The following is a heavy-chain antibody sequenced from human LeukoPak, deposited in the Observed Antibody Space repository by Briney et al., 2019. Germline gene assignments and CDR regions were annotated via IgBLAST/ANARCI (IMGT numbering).Heavy chain of an antibody. CDR2: INPNRGAT. D-gene: IGHD6-13*01. Sequence: GASVTVSCKASGYTFTSYGISWVRQAPGQGLEWLGWINPNRGATSYAQKFQGRVTMTRDTSINTAYMDLSRLRSDDTAVYYCARGARVAGYSSSWYPNWFDPWGQGTPVTVSS. CDR1: GYTFTSYG. CDR3: ARGARVAGYSSSWYPNWFDP. J-gene: IGHJ5*02. V-gene: IGHV1-2*02.